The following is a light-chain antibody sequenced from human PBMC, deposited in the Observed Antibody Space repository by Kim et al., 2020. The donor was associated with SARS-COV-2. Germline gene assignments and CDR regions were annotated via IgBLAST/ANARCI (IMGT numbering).Light chain of an antibody. V-gene: IGLV3-21*02. CDR1: NIGRQS. Sequence: AWISGGGINIGRQSVQCYHPKPGQAPVVGIKDDSDRPSGIPERFSGSNSGNTATLTISRVEAGDEADYYCQVWDTPSDYFVFGAGTKVTGL. CDR2: DDS. CDR3: QVWDTPSDYFV. J-gene: IGLJ1*01.